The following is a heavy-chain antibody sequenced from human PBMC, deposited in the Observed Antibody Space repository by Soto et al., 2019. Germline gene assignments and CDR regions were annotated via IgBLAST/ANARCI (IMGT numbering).Heavy chain of an antibody. J-gene: IGHJ4*02. CDR1: GFSLSTSGVG. CDR3: ADGPWSRTNDYLAY. V-gene: IGHV2-5*02. CDR2: IYWDDDR. D-gene: IGHD3-3*01. Sequence: QITLKESTPTLVKPTQTLTLTCTFSGFSLSTSGVGVGWIRQPPGKALEWLALIYWDDDRRYSPSLKSSLTTTIDTSISRGVLPMDNIDPVNTAPYYCADGPWSRTNDYLAYWCGGGLVAVSS.